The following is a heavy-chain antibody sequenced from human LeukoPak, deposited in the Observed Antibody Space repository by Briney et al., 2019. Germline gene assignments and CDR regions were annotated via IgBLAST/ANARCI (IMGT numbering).Heavy chain of an antibody. Sequence: NPSETLSLTCTVSGGSISSYYWSWIRQPPGKGLEWIGYIYYSGSTNYNPSLKSRVTISVDTSKNQFSLKLSSVIAADTAVYYCARESLYDYAWGSYRNGMDVWGQGTTVTVSS. CDR3: ARESLYDYAWGSYRNGMDV. V-gene: IGHV4-59*01. J-gene: IGHJ6*02. CDR2: IYYSGST. D-gene: IGHD3-16*02. CDR1: GGSISSYY.